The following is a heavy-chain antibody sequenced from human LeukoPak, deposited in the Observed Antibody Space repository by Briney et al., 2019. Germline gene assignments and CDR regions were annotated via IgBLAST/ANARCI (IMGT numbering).Heavy chain of an antibody. Sequence: SQTLSLTCTVSGGSISSGGYYWSWIRQSPGKGLEWIGYIYHSGSTYYNPSLKSRVTISVDRSNNQFSLKLSSVTAADTAVYYCARDSTSSAFDIWGQGTMVTVSS. CDR3: ARDSTSSAFDI. J-gene: IGHJ3*02. CDR2: IYHSGST. CDR1: GGSISSGGYY. V-gene: IGHV4-30-2*06. D-gene: IGHD6-6*01.